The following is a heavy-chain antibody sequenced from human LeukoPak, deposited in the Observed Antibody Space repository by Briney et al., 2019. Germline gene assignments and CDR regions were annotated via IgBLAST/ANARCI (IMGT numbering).Heavy chain of an antibody. J-gene: IGHJ6*04. CDR2: IIPIFGTA. CDR3: ARAGTRRGDGMDV. D-gene: IGHD6-13*01. CDR1: GGTFSSYA. Sequence: SVKVSFKASGGTFSSYAIRWVRQAPGQGLEWMGGIIPIFGTANYAQKFQGRVTITADESTSTAYMELSSLRSEDTAVYYCARAGTRRGDGMDVWGKGTTVTVSS. V-gene: IGHV1-69*13.